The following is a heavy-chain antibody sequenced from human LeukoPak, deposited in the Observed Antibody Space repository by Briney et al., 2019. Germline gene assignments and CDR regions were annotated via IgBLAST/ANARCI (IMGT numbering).Heavy chain of an antibody. CDR3: ARDPSDYYYYMDV. CDR1: GFTFSDYY. Sequence: GGSLRLSCAASGFTFSDYYMSWIRQAPGKGLERVSYISSSGSTIYYADSVKGRFTISRDNAKNSLYLQMNSLRAEDTAVYYCARDPSDYYYYMDVWGKGTTVTVSS. D-gene: IGHD2-2*01. CDR2: ISSSGSTI. J-gene: IGHJ6*03. V-gene: IGHV3-11*04.